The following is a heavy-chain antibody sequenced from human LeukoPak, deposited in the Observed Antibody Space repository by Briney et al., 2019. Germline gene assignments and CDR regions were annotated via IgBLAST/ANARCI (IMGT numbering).Heavy chain of an antibody. J-gene: IGHJ1*01. CDR2: IYSGGST. D-gene: IGHD2-21*01. CDR1: GVTVGTNS. Sequence: GGSLRLSCAASGVTVGTNSMSWARQSPGRGLEWVSVIYSGGSTYNADSVNGRFTVSRDNSRNTLFLQMNNLRAEDTALYFCASAREYCGSAECYEYFQHWGQGTLVIVSS. CDR3: ASAREYCGSAECYEYFQH. V-gene: IGHV3-53*01.